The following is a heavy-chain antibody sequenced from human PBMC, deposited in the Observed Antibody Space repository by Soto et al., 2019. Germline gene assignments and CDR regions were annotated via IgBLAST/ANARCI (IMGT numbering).Heavy chain of an antibody. Sequence: SETLSLTCAVYGGSFSGHYWSWIRQPPGKGLEWIGNIYYSGSTKYNPSLKSRVTISVDRSRNHFSLNLRSVTTADTALYYCARDTSYDFWSGYVGFDPWGQGTLVTVSS. CDR3: ARDTSYDFWSGYVGFDP. CDR2: IYYSGST. J-gene: IGHJ5*02. CDR1: GGSFSGHY. V-gene: IGHV4-59*11. D-gene: IGHD3-3*01.